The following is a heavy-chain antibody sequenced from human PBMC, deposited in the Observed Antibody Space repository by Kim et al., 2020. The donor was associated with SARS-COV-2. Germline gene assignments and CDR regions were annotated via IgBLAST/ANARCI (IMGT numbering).Heavy chain of an antibody. V-gene: IGHV3-11*05. D-gene: IGHD6-13*01. Sequence: GGSLRLSCAASGFTFSDYYMSWIRQAPGKGLEWVSYISSSSSYTNYADSVKGRFTISRDNAKNSLYLQMNSLRAEDTAVYYCARDIRRQQLAYFDYWGQGTLVTVSS. J-gene: IGHJ4*02. CDR1: GFTFSDYY. CDR2: ISSSSSYT. CDR3: ARDIRRQQLAYFDY.